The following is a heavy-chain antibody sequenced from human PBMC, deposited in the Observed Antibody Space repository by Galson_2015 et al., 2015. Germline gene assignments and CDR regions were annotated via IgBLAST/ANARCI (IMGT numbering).Heavy chain of an antibody. J-gene: IGHJ4*02. CDR1: GFTVSSYY. V-gene: IGHV3-53*01. CDR2: IYTGGGT. CDR3: ARELGYCSTTSCPFGY. Sequence: SLRLSCAASGFTVSSYYMSWVRQAPGKGLEWVSVIYTGGGTYYANSVKGRFTISRDNSKNTLYLQMNSLRAEDTALYYCARELGYCSTTSCPFGYWGQGTLVTVSS. D-gene: IGHD2-2*01.